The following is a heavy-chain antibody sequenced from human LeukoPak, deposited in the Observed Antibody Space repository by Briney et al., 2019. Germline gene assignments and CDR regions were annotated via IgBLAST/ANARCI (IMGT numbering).Heavy chain of an antibody. D-gene: IGHD3-10*02. CDR2: IGAAGDT. Sequence: PGGSLRLSCAASGFTFSSYDMHWVRQATGKGLEWVSAIGAAGDTYYPGSVKDRFTISRDNAKNSLYLQMNSLRAEDTAVYYCAELGITMIGGVWGKGTTVTISS. V-gene: IGHV3-13*01. CDR3: AELGITMIGGV. CDR1: GFTFSSYD. J-gene: IGHJ6*04.